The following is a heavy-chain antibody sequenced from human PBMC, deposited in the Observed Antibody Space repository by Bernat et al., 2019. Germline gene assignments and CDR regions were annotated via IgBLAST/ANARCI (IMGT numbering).Heavy chain of an antibody. CDR3: ARQGSSSSWGTSESFDY. V-gene: IGHV4-39*01. CDR2: IYYSGST. Sequence: QLQLQESGPGLVKPSETLSLTCTVSGGSISSSSYYWGWIRQPPGKGLEWIGSIYYSGSTYCNPSLTSRVTISVDTSKNQFSLKLSSVTAADTAVYYCARQGSSSSWGTSESFDYWGQGTLVTVSS. CDR1: GGSISSSSYY. J-gene: IGHJ4*02. D-gene: IGHD6-13*01.